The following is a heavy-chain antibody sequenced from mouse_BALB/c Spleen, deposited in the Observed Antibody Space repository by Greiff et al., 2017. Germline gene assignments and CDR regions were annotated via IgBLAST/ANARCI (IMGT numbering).Heavy chain of an antibody. Sequence: EVQLQESGGGLVKPGGSLKLSCAASGFTFSSYTMSWVRQTPEKRLEWVATISSGGSYTYYPDSVKGRFTISRDNAKNTLYLQMSSLKSEDTAMYYCTRGVTTGFAYWGQGTLVTVSA. CDR1: GFTFSSYT. J-gene: IGHJ3*01. D-gene: IGHD1-1*01. CDR2: ISSGGSYT. V-gene: IGHV5-6-4*01. CDR3: TRGVTTGFAY.